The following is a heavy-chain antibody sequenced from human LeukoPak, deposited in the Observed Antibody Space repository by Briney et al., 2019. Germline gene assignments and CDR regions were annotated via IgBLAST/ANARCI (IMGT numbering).Heavy chain of an antibody. CDR2: TYPGDSDT. CDR1: GYSFTSYR. V-gene: IGHV5-51*01. CDR3: ARIRSSWENFDY. Sequence: GEPLKISCKGSGYSFTSYRNGWVRQMPGKGLEWMGITYPGDSDTRYSPSFEGQITISADKSISTAYLQWSSLKAADTAMYYCARIRSSWENFDYWGQGTLVTVSS. J-gene: IGHJ4*02. D-gene: IGHD6-13*01.